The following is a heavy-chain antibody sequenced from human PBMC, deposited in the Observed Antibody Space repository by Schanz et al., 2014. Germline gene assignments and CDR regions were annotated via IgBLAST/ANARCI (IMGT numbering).Heavy chain of an antibody. Sequence: VQLAESGGGVVQPGRSLRLSCAASGFTFSQYGMHWVRQAPGKGLEWVAVISYDGTNEYYAESVKGRFTIPRDNAKNSVILQMNRLRAEDTAVYYCATEGPRGTRHPINYYYAMDNWGQGTKVTV. V-gene: IGHV3-30*03. D-gene: IGHD6-6*01. CDR3: ATEGPRGTRHPINYYYAMDN. J-gene: IGHJ6*02. CDR2: ISYDGTNE. CDR1: GFTFSQYG.